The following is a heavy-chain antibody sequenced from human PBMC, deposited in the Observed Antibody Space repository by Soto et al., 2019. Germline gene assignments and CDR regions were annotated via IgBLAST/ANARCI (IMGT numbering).Heavy chain of an antibody. CDR2: INEDGSEK. Sequence: EVHVVESGGGLVQPGGSLRLSCAASGFIFRNFWISWVRQAPGKGLEWVANINEDGSEKYYVDSVKGRFTISRDNAKKSMKRKKNSLTAEDTAVYYWARGGNLGQGSMVTASS. CDR1: GFIFRNFW. J-gene: IGHJ4*02. CDR3: ARGGN. D-gene: IGHD3-10*01. V-gene: IGHV3-7*01.